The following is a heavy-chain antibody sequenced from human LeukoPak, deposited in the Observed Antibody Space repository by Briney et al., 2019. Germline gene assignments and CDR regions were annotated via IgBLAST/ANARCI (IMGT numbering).Heavy chain of an antibody. CDR2: INPSGGST. CDR1: GYTFTSYY. D-gene: IGHD2-15*01. V-gene: IGHV1-46*01. CDR3: ARDRAGSPNYYYYGMDV. Sequence: ASVKVSCKASGYTFTSYYMHWLRQAPGQGLEWMGIINPSGGSTSDAQKFQGRVTMTRDTSTSTVYMELSSLRSEDTAVYYCARDRAGSPNYYYYGMDVWGQGTTVTVSS. J-gene: IGHJ6*02.